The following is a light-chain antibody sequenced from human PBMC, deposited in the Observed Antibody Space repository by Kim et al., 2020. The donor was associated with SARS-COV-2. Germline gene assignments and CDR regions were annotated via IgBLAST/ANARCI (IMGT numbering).Light chain of an antibody. CDR3: QTWGSGMGV. Sequence: ASVRLTCTLSDGNSSYAIAWHQQQPEKGPRYLMKLNSDGRHSRGDGIPDRFSCSSAGSERYLTISSLQSEDEADYYCQTWGSGMGVFGGGTQLTVL. V-gene: IGLV4-69*02. CDR2: LNSDGRH. J-gene: IGLJ3*02. CDR1: DGNSSYA.